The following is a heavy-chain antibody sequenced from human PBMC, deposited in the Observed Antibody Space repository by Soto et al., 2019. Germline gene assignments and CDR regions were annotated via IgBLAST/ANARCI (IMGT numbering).Heavy chain of an antibody. CDR3: VRGVYNLHYAHFQP. CDR2: TNYSGST. V-gene: IGHV4-59*01. D-gene: IGHD1-7*01. J-gene: IGHJ1*01. CDR1: GGSISSYY. Sequence: SETLSLTCTVSGGSISSYYWSWIRKPPGKGLGWMGYTNYSGSTKYNAPLKSRITISVDTSKKKFSLNMRAVTAADTALYFCVRGVYNLHYAHFQPWGQGPLVTVPS.